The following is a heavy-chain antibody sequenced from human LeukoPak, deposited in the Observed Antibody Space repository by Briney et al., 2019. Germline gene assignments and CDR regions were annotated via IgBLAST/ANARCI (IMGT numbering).Heavy chain of an antibody. CDR3: ARADWGSVDY. Sequence: GGSLRLSCAASGFTFNNYWMSWVRQAPGRGLDWVANINQGGSDKYYVDSVKGRFTISRDNADNSLYLQMNSLTVEDTAVYYCARADWGSVDYWGQGTLVIVSS. V-gene: IGHV3-7*01. CDR1: GFTFNNYW. D-gene: IGHD7-27*01. CDR2: INQGGSDK. J-gene: IGHJ4*02.